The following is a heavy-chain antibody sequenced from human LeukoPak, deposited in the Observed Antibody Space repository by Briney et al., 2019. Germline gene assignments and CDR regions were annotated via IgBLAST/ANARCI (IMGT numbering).Heavy chain of an antibody. CDR1: GYTFTGYY. CDR3: ARGLGPGALQYQLVLRLELDDAFDI. J-gene: IGHJ3*02. CDR2: INPNSGGT. Sequence: ASVKVSCKASGYTFTGYYMHWVRQAPGQGLEWMGWINPNSGGTNYAQKFQGRVTMTRDTSISTAYMELSRLRSNDTAVYYCARGLGPGALQYQLVLRLELDDAFDIWGQGTMVTVSS. D-gene: IGHD2-2*01. V-gene: IGHV1-2*02.